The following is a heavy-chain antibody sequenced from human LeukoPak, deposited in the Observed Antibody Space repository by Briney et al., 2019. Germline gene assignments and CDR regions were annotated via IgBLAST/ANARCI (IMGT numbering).Heavy chain of an antibody. J-gene: IGHJ4*02. V-gene: IGHV1-46*01. CDR2: INPSGGST. Sequence: GASVKVSCKASGYTFTSYYMHWVRQAPGQGLEWMGIINPSGGSTSYAQKFQGRVTMTRDTSTRTVYMELSSLRSEDTAVYYCARESGDYDILTGYSHPLDYWGQGTLVTVSS. CDR1: GYTFTSYY. D-gene: IGHD3-9*01. CDR3: ARESGDYDILTGYSHPLDY.